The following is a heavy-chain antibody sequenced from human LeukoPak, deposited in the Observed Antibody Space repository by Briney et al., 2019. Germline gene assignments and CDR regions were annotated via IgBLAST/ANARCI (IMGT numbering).Heavy chain of an antibody. J-gene: IGHJ4*02. D-gene: IGHD3-10*01. V-gene: IGHV3-7*01. Sequence: GGSLRLSCAVSGFTFSTYWMSWVRQAPGKGLEWVANIKTDGSGKYYVDSVKGRFTISRDNAKNSLYLQMNSLRVEDTALYYCARDWNGSGSPNDFWGQGTLVTVSS. CDR2: IKTDGSGK. CDR1: GFTFSTYW. CDR3: ARDWNGSGSPNDF.